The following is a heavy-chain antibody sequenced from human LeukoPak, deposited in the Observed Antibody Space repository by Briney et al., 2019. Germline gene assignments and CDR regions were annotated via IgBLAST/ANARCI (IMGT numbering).Heavy chain of an antibody. J-gene: IGHJ4*02. V-gene: IGHV4-59*11. CDR1: GGFISSHY. Sequence: SETLSLTCTVSGGFISSHYWSWIRQPPGEGREWIGYIYYGGSTNYHPSLKSRVTISVDTSKNQFSLKLSSVTAADTAVYYCARLIPCGGDCLDYWGQGTLVTVSS. CDR2: IYYGGST. D-gene: IGHD2-21*02. CDR3: ARLIPCGGDCLDY.